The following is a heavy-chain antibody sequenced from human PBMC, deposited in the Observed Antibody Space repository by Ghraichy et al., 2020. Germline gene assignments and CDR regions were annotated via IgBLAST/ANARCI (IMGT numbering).Heavy chain of an antibody. CDR1: GFTFSDYS. J-gene: IGHJ4*02. V-gene: IGHV3-21*01. Sequence: GESLNISCGASGFTFSDYSMNWVRQAPGKGLEWVSSISTSSSYIYYADSVKGRFTISRDSAKNSLYLQMNSLRAEDTAVYYCARDASRGSTGYYPPGYWGQGTLVTVSS. CDR2: ISTSSSYI. D-gene: IGHD3-22*01. CDR3: ARDASRGSTGYYPPGY.